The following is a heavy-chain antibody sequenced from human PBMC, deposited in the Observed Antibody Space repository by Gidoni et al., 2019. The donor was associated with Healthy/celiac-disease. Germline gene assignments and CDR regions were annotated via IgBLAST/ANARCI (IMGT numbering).Heavy chain of an antibody. CDR2: YDGSNK. D-gene: IGHD6-19*01. CDR1: GFPFSSYG. J-gene: IGHJ4*02. Sequence: QVQLVESGGGVVQPGRSLRHSCAASGFPFSSYGMQWVRQAPYDGSNKYYADSVKGRFTISRDNSKNTLYLQMNSLRAEDTAVYYCAKDRSGWLNYFDYWGQGTLVTVSS. CDR3: AKDRSGWLNYFDY. V-gene: IGHV3-30*18.